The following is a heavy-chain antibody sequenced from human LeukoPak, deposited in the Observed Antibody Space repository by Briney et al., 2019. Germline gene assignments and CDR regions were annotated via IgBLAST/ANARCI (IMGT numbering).Heavy chain of an antibody. D-gene: IGHD2-2*01. V-gene: IGHV1-18*01. CDR3: ARESYCSSTSCYSMSGFDP. CDR2: ISAYNGNT. CDR1: GYTFTSYG. Sequence: ASVKVSCKASGYTFTSYGISWVRQAPGQGLEWMGWISAYNGNTNYAQKLQGRVTMTTDTSTSTAYMELRSLRPDDTAVYYCARESYCSSTSCYSMSGFDPWGQGTLVTVSS. J-gene: IGHJ5*02.